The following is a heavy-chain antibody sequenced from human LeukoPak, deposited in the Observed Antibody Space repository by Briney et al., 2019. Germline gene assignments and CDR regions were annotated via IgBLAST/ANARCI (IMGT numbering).Heavy chain of an antibody. CDR2: IRYDGSDK. V-gene: IGHV3-30*02. J-gene: IGHJ4*02. CDR1: GFTLRGYG. CDR3: AREGRYYDSSGYYDY. D-gene: IGHD3-22*01. Sequence: GGSLRLSCAASGFTLRGYGMHWVRQAPGKGLEWVAFIRYDGSDKSYADSVKGRFTISRDNAKNSLYLQMNSLRAEDTAVYYCAREGRYYDSSGYYDYWGQGTLVTVSS.